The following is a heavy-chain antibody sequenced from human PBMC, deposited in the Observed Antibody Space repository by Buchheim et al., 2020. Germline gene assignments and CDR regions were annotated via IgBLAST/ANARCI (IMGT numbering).Heavy chain of an antibody. Sequence: QLQLQESGSGLVKPSQTLSLTCAVSGGSISSGGSSWSWIRQPPGKGLEWIGYIYQSGSTYYNPSLRGRVTIPLDTSTTQFSLKLNSVTAADTAVYFCAGLTVYSSSWYSDYWGQGSL. J-gene: IGHJ4*02. D-gene: IGHD6-13*01. V-gene: IGHV4-30-2*01. CDR1: GGSISSGGSS. CDR2: IYQSGST. CDR3: AGLTVYSSSWYSDY.